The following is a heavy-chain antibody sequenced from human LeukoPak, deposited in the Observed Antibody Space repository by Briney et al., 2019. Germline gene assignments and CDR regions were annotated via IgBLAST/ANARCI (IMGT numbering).Heavy chain of an antibody. CDR1: GGSISTYY. CDR2: VYYNGIT. CDR3: VRRLAVTGRYYFDY. Sequence: PSETLSLTCFVSGGSISTYYWTWIRQPPGKGLERIGFVYYNGITKYNPSLQSRVTISVDTSKNQFSLKLNSVTAADTALYYCVRRLAVTGRYYFDYWGQGALVTVSS. V-gene: IGHV4-59*08. J-gene: IGHJ4*02. D-gene: IGHD6-19*01.